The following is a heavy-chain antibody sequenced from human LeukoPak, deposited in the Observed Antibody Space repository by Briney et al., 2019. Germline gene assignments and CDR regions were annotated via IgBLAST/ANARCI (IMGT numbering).Heavy chain of an antibody. V-gene: IGHV4-59*01. D-gene: IGHD3-22*01. Sequence: SETLSLTCTVSGGSISGYYCSWIRQPPGKGLEWVGYIYYSGSTNYNPSLKSRVTISVDTSKNQFSLKLSSVTAADTAVYYCARGPRSSYYDNSGYYSTSYYFDYWGKGTLVTVSS. J-gene: IGHJ4*02. CDR3: ARGPRSSYYDNSGYYSTSYYFDY. CDR2: IYYSGST. CDR1: GGSISGYY.